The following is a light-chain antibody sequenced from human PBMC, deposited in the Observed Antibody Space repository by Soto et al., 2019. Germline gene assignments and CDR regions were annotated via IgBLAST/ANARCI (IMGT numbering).Light chain of an antibody. CDR1: QTVSSN. CDR3: QQYNNWPRT. J-gene: IGKJ1*01. CDR2: GAS. Sequence: EIVLTQSPGTLSLSPGDRATLSCRASQTVSSNYLAWCQQRPRQAPRLLIYGASTRAAGIPARFSGSGSGTEFTLTISSLQSEDFAVYSCQQYNNWPRTFGQGTKVDIK. V-gene: IGKV3-15*01.